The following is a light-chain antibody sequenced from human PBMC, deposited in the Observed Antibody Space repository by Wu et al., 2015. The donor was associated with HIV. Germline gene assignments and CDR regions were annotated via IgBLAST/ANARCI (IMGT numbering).Light chain of an antibody. CDR1: QSVNTN. CDR3: QQYNDWPRHT. CDR2: DTS. Sequence: EIEMTQSPATLSVSPGERATLFCRATQSVNTNLARYQQKPGQAPRLLIYDTSTRATGVPGRFSARGSGTEFTLTISSMQSEDFAVYYCQQYNDWPRHTFGQGTKVEIK. V-gene: IGKV3-15*01. J-gene: IGKJ2*01.